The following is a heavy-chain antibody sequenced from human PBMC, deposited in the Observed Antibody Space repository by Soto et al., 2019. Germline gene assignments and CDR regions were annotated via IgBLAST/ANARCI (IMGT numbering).Heavy chain of an antibody. CDR1: GGSISSGDYY. Sequence: QVQLQESGPGLVKPSQTLSLTCTVSGGSISSGDYYWSWIRQPPGKGLEWIGHIYYSGSTYYNPSLKSRFTISVDTSKTQFSLKLSSVTAADTAVYYCAQYISGRAFDIWGQGTMVTVSS. V-gene: IGHV4-30-4*01. CDR3: AQYISGRAFDI. D-gene: IGHD6-19*01. CDR2: IYYSGST. J-gene: IGHJ3*02.